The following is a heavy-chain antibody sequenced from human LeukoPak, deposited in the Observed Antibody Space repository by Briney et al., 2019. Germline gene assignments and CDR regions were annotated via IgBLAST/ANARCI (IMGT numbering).Heavy chain of an antibody. D-gene: IGHD3-10*01. CDR3: AKQRAGVFRAMDY. Sequence: GGSLRLSCAASGFTFSSYAMSWVRQAPGKGLEWVSSISGSGGSTYYADSVKGRFTISRDNSKNTLYLRMNSLRAEDTAVYYCAKQRAGVFRAMDYWGQGTLVTVSS. J-gene: IGHJ4*02. CDR2: ISGSGGST. V-gene: IGHV3-23*01. CDR1: GFTFSSYA.